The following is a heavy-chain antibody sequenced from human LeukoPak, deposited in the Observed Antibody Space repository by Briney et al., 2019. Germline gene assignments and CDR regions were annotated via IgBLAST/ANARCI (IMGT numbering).Heavy chain of an antibody. CDR1: EFSFSSYW. CDR2: IKSDGSAT. D-gene: IGHD2-2*03. CDR3: AMDINGDLFHV. V-gene: IGHV3-74*01. Sequence: PGGSLRLSCAGSEFSFSSYWMHWVRQPPERGLEWVFSIKSDGSATAYADSVKGRFSMSTDSAKYTPSRHMNSLRVEDTAMYYCAMDINGDLFHVWGQGTPVTVSS. J-gene: IGHJ4*02.